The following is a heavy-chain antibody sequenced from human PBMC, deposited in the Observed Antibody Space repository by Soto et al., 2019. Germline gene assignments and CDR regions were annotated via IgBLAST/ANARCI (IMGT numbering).Heavy chain of an antibody. CDR1: GGTFSSYA. Sequence: SVKVSCKASGGTFSSYAISWVRQAPGQGLEWMGGIIPIFGTANYAQKFQGRVTITADESTSTAYMELSSLRSEDTAVYYCGWGNIVAKIGHGYYYGMDVWGQGTTVTVSS. CDR2: IIPIFGTA. V-gene: IGHV1-69*13. J-gene: IGHJ6*02. CDR3: GWGNIVAKIGHGYYYGMDV. D-gene: IGHD5-12*01.